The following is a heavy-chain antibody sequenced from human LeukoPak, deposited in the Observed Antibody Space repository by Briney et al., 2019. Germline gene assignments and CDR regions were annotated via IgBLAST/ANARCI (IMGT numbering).Heavy chain of an antibody. CDR3: ARDVYYDFWSGYYPPLGY. J-gene: IGHJ4*02. Sequence: ASVKVSCKASGGTFSSYAISWVRQAPGQGLEWMGGIIPIFGTANYAQKFQGRVTITADESTSTAYMELSSLRSEDTAVYYCARDVYYDFWSGYYPPLGYWGQGTLVTVSS. V-gene: IGHV1-69*13. D-gene: IGHD3-3*01. CDR2: IIPIFGTA. CDR1: GGTFSSYA.